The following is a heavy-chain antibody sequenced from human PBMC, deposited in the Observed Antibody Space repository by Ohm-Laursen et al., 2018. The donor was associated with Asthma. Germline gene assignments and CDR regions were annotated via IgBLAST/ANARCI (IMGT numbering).Heavy chain of an antibody. V-gene: IGHV3-69-1*01. D-gene: IGHD6-13*01. Sequence: SLRLSCAASEFTFSLYSMNWVRQAPGKGLEWVSYISSSSTIYYADSVKGRFTISRDNSQNTLYLHMDSLGAEDTAVYYCAKDRSGTWYGFDYWGQGTLVTVSS. CDR1: EFTFSLYS. CDR2: ISSSSTI. CDR3: AKDRSGTWYGFDY. J-gene: IGHJ4*02.